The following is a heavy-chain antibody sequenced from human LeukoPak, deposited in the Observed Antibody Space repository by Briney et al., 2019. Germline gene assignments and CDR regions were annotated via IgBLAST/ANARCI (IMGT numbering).Heavy chain of an antibody. CDR2: IYYSGST. V-gene: IGHV4-39*07. J-gene: IGHJ4*02. CDR3: ARGPLQLWHYFDY. Sequence: PSETLSLTCTVSGGSISSSSYYWGWIRQPPGKGLEWIGSIYYSGSTYYNPSLKSRVTISVDTSKNQFSLKLSSVTAADTAVYYCARGPLQLWHYFDYWGQGTLVTVSS. CDR1: GGSISSSSYY. D-gene: IGHD5-18*01.